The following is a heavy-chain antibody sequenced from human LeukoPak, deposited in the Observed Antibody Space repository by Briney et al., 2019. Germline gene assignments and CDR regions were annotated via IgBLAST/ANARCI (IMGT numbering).Heavy chain of an antibody. CDR2: ISAYNGNT. CDR3: ARASIYYYYMDV. D-gene: IGHD6-6*01. Sequence: ASVKASCKASGYTFTSYGISWVRQAPGQGLEWMGWISAYNGNTNYAQKLQGRVTMTTDTSTSTAYMELRSLRSDDTAVYYCARASIYYYYMDVWGKGTTVTVSS. V-gene: IGHV1-18*01. CDR1: GYTFTSYG. J-gene: IGHJ6*03.